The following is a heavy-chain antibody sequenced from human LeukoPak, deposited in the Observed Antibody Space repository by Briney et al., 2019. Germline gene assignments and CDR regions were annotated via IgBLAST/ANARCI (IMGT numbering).Heavy chain of an antibody. D-gene: IGHD1-26*01. CDR2: IYYSGST. V-gene: IGHV4-59*01. CDR3: ARVTGATAGH. CDR1: GGSISSYY. Sequence: SETLFLTCTVSGGSISSYYWSWIRQPPGKGLEWIGYIYYSGSTNYNPSLKSRVTISVDTSKNQFSLKLSSVTAADTAVYYCARVTGATAGHWGQGTLVTVSS. J-gene: IGHJ4*02.